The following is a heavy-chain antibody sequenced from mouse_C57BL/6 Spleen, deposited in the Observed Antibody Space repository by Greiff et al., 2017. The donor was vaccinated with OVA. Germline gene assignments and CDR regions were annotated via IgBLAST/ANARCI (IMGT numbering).Heavy chain of an antibody. V-gene: IGHV1-19*01. Sequence: VQLQQSGPVLVKPGASVKMSCKASGYTFTDYYMNWVKQSHGKSLEWIGVINPYNGGTSYNQKFKGKATLTVDKSSSTAYMELNSLTSEDSAVYYCARLYYGNYDYAMDYWGQGTSVTVSS. J-gene: IGHJ4*01. CDR2: INPYNGGT. CDR1: GYTFTDYY. CDR3: ARLYYGNYDYAMDY. D-gene: IGHD2-1*01.